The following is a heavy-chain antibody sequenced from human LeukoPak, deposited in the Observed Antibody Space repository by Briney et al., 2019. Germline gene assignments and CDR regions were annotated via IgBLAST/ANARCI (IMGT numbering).Heavy chain of an antibody. CDR1: GFTFSSYA. CDR3: ARSSGWYGGQGSLFDY. J-gene: IGHJ4*02. V-gene: IGHV3-30-3*01. CDR2: ISYDGSNK. D-gene: IGHD6-19*01. Sequence: GGSLRLSCAASGFTFSSYAMHWVRQAPGKGLEWVAVISYDGSNKYYADSVKGRFTISRDNSKNTLYLQMNSLRAEDTAVYYCARSSGWYGGQGSLFDYWGQGTLVTVSS.